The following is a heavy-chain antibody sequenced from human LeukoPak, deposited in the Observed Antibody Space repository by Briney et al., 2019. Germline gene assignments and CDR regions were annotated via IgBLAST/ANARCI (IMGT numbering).Heavy chain of an antibody. D-gene: IGHD3-9*01. CDR2: MNPNSDNT. CDR3: ARGRGDILTSY. Sequence: GASVKVSCKASGYTFISYDINWVRQATGQGLEWMGWMNPNSDNTGYAQKFQGRVTMTRNTSISTAYMELSSLRSEDTAVYYCARGRGDILTSYWGQGTLVIVSS. V-gene: IGHV1-8*01. J-gene: IGHJ4*02. CDR1: GYTFISYD.